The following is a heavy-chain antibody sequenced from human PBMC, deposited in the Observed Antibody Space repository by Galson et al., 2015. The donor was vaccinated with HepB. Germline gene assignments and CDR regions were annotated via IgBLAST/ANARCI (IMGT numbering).Heavy chain of an antibody. V-gene: IGHV4-31*03. D-gene: IGHD3-22*01. Sequence: TLSLTCTVSGGSISSGGYYWSWIRQHPGKGLEWIGYIYYSGSTYYNPSLKSRVTISVDTSKNQFSLKLSSVTAADTAVYYCARGQYSSPYAFDIWGQGTMVTVSS. CDR1: GGSISSGGYY. CDR2: IYYSGST. CDR3: ARGQYSSPYAFDI. J-gene: IGHJ3*02.